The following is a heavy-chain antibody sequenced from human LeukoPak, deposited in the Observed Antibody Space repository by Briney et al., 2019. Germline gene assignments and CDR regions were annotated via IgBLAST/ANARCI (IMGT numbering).Heavy chain of an antibody. D-gene: IGHD3-10*01. CDR1: GFTFSSYA. J-gene: IGHJ1*01. CDR2: ISGSGDGT. V-gene: IGHV3-23*01. Sequence: PGGSLRLSCAASGFTFSSYAMSWLRQAPGKGLEWVSAISGSGDGTYYADPVKGRLTISRDNSKNTLYLQMNSLRAEDTAVYYCAKDPGRITMVRGATEYFQHWGQGTLVTVSS. CDR3: AKDPGRITMVRGATEYFQH.